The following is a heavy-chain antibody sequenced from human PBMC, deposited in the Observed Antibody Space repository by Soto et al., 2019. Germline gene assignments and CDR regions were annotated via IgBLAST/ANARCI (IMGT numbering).Heavy chain of an antibody. J-gene: IGHJ4*02. CDR2: ISGSGGST. V-gene: IGHV3-23*01. CDR1: GFTFSSYA. CDR3: AKAGVGGTDY. Sequence: EVQLLESGGGLVQPGGSLRLSCAASGFTFSSYAMSWVRQAPGEGLEWVSTISGSGGSTYYADSVKGRFTISRDNSRNTLFLEMGSLRAEDTAVYYCAKAGVGGTDYWGQGTLVTVSS. D-gene: IGHD6-19*01.